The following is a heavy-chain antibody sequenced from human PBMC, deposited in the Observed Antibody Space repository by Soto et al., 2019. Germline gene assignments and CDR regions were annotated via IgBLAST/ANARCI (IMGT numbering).Heavy chain of an antibody. D-gene: IGHD2-15*01. CDR3: DKNYREADGGPQDFDY. Sequence: RGSLRLSCAASGFTFSSYSMNWVRQAPGKGLEWVSYISSSSSTIYYADSVKGRFTISRDNAKTSLYLQMNSLRAEDTAVYYCDKNYREADGGPQDFDYWGQGTLVTVSS. CDR2: ISSSSSTI. V-gene: IGHV3-48*01. J-gene: IGHJ4*02. CDR1: GFTFSSYS.